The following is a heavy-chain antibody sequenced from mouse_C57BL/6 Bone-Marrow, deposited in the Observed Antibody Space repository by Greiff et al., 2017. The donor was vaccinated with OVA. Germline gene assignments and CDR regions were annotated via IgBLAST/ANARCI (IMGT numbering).Heavy chain of an antibody. CDR3: ARRLWYSGTGYAMDY. Sequence: QVQLKQPGAELVKPGASVKLSCKASGYTFTSYWMHWVKQRPGQGLEWIGMIHPNSGSTNYNEKFKSKATLTVDKSSSTAYMQLSSLTSEDSAVYYCARRLWYSGTGYAMDYWGQGTSVTVSS. V-gene: IGHV1-64*01. CDR2: IHPNSGST. CDR1: GYTFTSYW. D-gene: IGHD2-1*01. J-gene: IGHJ4*01.